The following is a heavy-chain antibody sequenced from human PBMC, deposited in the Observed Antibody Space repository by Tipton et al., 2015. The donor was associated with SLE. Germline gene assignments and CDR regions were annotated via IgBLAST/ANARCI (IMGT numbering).Heavy chain of an antibody. V-gene: IGHV3-48*03. D-gene: IGHD6-13*01. CDR3: VRDSSSWYGYFDY. J-gene: IGHJ4*02. CDR1: GFTFSSYE. CDR2: FSTGGRNV. Sequence: SLRLSCAASGFTFSSYEMNWVRQAPGKGLEGVAYFSTGGRNVYYADSVKGRFTVSRDNAKNSLYLQMNGLTGEDTAVYYCVRDSSSWYGYFDYWGQGTLVTVSS.